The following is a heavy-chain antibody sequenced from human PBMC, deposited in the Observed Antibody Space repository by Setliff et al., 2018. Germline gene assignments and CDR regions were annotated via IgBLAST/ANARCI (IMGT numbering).Heavy chain of an antibody. J-gene: IGHJ6*03. CDR2: TIPSFGST. CDR3: AREGVDTRSSTDYRYYMDV. D-gene: IGHD5-18*01. V-gene: IGHV1-69*05. Sequence: GASVKVSYKASGGTFSSYGISWVRQAPGQGLEWMGGTIPSFGSTNYAQKFQGRVTIITDESTSTAYMELSSLRTEDSAVYYCAREGVDTRSSTDYRYYMDVWGKGTTVTV. CDR1: GGTFSSYG.